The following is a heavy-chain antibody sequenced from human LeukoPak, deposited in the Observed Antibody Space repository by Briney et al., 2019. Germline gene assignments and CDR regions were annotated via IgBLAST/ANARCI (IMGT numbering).Heavy chain of an antibody. Sequence: SETLSLTCAVSGGSISSSYWWSWVRQPPGKGLEWIGEVYHSGSTNYYPSLKSRVTISVDTSKNQFSLKLSSVTAADTAVYYCARALRGYYYYYMDVWGKGTTVTISS. CDR3: ARALRGYYYYYMDV. V-gene: IGHV4-4*02. CDR2: VYHSGST. J-gene: IGHJ6*03. CDR1: GGSISSSYW. D-gene: IGHD4-17*01.